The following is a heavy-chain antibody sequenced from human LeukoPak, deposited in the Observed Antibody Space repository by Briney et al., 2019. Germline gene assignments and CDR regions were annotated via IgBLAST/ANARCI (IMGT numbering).Heavy chain of an antibody. CDR1: GGSFSGYY. CDR2: INHSGST. Sequence: PSETLSLTCAVYGGSFSGYYWSWIRQPPGKGLEWIGEINHSGSTNYNPSLKSRVTISVDTSKNQFSLKLSSVTAEDTAVYYCTRQPTTLDGSKFMSTDHWGQGTLVTVSS. D-gene: IGHD5/OR15-5a*01. J-gene: IGHJ4*02. CDR3: TRQPTTLDGSKFMSTDH. V-gene: IGHV4-34*01.